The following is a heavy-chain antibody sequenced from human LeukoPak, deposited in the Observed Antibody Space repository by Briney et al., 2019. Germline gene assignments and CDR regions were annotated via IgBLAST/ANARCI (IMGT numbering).Heavy chain of an antibody. Sequence: GGSLTHSCAASGFTFSSHWMNWLRQAPGKGVEWVANIKQDGSEKYYVDSVKGRFTISRDNAKNSLCLQMNSLRAEDTAIYYCVRSGGYWGQGTLVTVSS. CDR1: GFTFSSHW. D-gene: IGHD1-26*01. V-gene: IGHV3-7*05. CDR2: IKQDGSEK. J-gene: IGHJ4*02. CDR3: VRSGGY.